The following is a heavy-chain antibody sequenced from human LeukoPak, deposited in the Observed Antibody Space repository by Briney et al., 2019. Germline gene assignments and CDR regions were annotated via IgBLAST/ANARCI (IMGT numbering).Heavy chain of an antibody. CDR2: IYDTGST. D-gene: IGHD3-3*01. CDR1: GXXIXSXNXX. Sequence: SXXXSXXXTXXGXXIXSXNXXXXWIRQPPGKXLXWIGSIYDTGSTFYNPSLKSRVIISVDTSKNQFSLKLSSVTAADTAVYYCQSRFLEWLLDYWGQGTLVTVSS. J-gene: IGHJ4*02. CDR3: QSRFLEWLLDY. V-gene: IGHV4-39*01.